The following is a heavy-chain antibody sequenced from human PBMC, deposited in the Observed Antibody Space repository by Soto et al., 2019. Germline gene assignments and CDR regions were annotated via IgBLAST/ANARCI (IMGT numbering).Heavy chain of an antibody. CDR1: GFTFSSYG. Sequence: AHRLSCGASGFTFSSYGMHRVRQAPGKGLDRVPVIWYDGINKYYADSEKGRFTISRDNVKNSLYLQMNSLRDKDTAVYYGASDRRWYYYDTVGSDAVDAFDTWGQGPVVTVS. J-gene: IGHJ3*02. D-gene: IGHD3-22*01. CDR3: ASDRRWYYYDTVGSDAVDAFDT. CDR2: IWYDGINK. V-gene: IGHV3-33*01.